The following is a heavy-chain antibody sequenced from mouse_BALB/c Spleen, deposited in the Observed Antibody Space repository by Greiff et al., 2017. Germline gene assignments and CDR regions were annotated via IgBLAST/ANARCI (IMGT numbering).Heavy chain of an antibody. CDR3: NRGYGWFAY. CDR2: INPSNGGT. CDR1: GYTFTSYY. D-gene: IGHD2-2*01. V-gene: IGHV1S81*02. Sequence: LVESGAELVKPGASVKLSCKASGYTFTSYYMYWVKQRPGQGLEWIGEINPSNGGTNFNEKFKSKATLTVDKSSSTAYMQLSSLTSEDSAVYYCNRGYGWFAYWGQGTLVTVSA. J-gene: IGHJ3*01.